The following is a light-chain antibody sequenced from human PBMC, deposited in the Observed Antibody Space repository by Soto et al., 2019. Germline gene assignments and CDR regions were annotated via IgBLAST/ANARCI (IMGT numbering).Light chain of an antibody. CDR3: SSYTTSSTRV. J-gene: IGLJ1*01. V-gene: IGLV2-14*01. Sequence: QSALTQPASVSGSPGQSITISCTGTSDDVGTYNYVSWYQHHPGKAPKLMIYGVSNRPSGVSNRFSGSKSANTASLAISGLQADDEADYYCSSYTTSSTRVFGSGTKLTVL. CDR1: SDDVGTYNY. CDR2: GVS.